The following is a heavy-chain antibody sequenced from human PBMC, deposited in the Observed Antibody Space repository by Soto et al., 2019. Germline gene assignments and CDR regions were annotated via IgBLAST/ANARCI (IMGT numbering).Heavy chain of an antibody. D-gene: IGHD3-22*01. V-gene: IGHV5-51*01. CDR1: GYSFTTYW. CDR2: IYASDSDT. CDR3: ARPPNYDSTAFGI. J-gene: IGHJ3*02. Sequence: GESLKISCKGSGYSFTTYWIGWVRQMPGKGLEWMGIIYASDSDTRYSPSFEGQITISVDKSISTAYLQWSRLEASDTAMYYCARPPNYDSTAFGIWGQGTMVTVS.